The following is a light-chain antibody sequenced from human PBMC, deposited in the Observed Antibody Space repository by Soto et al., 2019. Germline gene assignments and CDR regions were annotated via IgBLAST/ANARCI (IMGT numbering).Light chain of an antibody. CDR1: SSDIGAYNY. CDR3: SSYTTSRTVV. Sequence: QAALPQPASVYGSPGQSITISCTGTSSDIGAYNYVSWYQQEPGKVPKLMIHDVSNRPSGVSSRFSGSKSGNTASLTISGLQAEDEADYYCSSYTTSRTVVFGGGTKVTVL. V-gene: IGLV2-14*01. J-gene: IGLJ2*01. CDR2: DVS.